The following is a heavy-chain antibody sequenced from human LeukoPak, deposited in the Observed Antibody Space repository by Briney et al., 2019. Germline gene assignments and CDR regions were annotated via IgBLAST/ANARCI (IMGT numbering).Heavy chain of an antibody. Sequence: GGSLRLSCAASGFTFSSYAMHWVRQAPGKGLEWVAVISYDGSNKYYADSVKGRFTISRDNAKNSVFLQMSSLGAEDTGVYYCAREWPSGPHIFDIWGQGTMVTVSS. J-gene: IGHJ3*02. V-gene: IGHV3-30-3*01. CDR3: AREWPSGPHIFDI. CDR1: GFTFSSYA. D-gene: IGHD2-21*01. CDR2: ISYDGSNK.